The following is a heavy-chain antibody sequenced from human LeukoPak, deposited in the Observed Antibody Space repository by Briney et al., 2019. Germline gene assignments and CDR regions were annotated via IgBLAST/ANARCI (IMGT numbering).Heavy chain of an antibody. J-gene: IGHJ6*03. D-gene: IGHD1-26*01. CDR3: ARVAVGANYYYYMDV. CDR2: IYTSGST. CDR1: GGSISSGSYY. Sequence: SQTLSLTCTVSGGSISSGSYYWSWIRQPTGKGLEWIGRIYTSGSTNYNPSLKSRVTISVDTSKNQFSLKVSSVTAADTAVYYCARVAVGANYYYYMDVWGKGTTVTISS. V-gene: IGHV4-61*02.